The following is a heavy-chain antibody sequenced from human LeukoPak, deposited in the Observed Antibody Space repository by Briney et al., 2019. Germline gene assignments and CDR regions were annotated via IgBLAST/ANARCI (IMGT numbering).Heavy chain of an antibody. CDR3: AKGRGSGYYNYFEY. J-gene: IGHJ4*02. D-gene: IGHD3-22*01. CDR2: ISGGGGSP. Sequence: GGSLRLSCAASGFTFSSYAMSWVRQAPGKGLEWVSSISGGGGSPYYADSVKGRFTISRDNSKNTLYLQMNSLGAEDTAVYYCAKGRGSGYYNYFEYWGQGTLVTVSS. V-gene: IGHV3-23*01. CDR1: GFTFSSYA.